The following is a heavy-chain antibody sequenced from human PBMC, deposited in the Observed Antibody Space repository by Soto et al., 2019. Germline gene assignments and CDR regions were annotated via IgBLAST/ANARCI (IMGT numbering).Heavy chain of an antibody. J-gene: IGHJ4*02. CDR2: XXXXTXYX. CDR3: ARESEDLTSNFDY. CDR1: GFTFTRYS. Sequence: GGSLRLSCAASGFTFTRYSINWVRQAPGKGLEWXSSXXXXTXYXYXXXXXXGRFTISRDNAKNSLYLEMNSLRAEDTAVYYCARESEDLTSNFDYWGQGTLVTVS. V-gene: IGHV3-21*06.